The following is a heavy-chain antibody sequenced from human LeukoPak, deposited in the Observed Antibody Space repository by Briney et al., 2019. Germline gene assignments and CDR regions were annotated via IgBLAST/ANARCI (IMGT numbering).Heavy chain of an antibody. D-gene: IGHD2-2*01. V-gene: IGHV3-66*01. CDR2: IYSGGST. CDR3: ARNLWVDKELCPILFDY. J-gene: IGHJ4*02. Sequence: GGSLRLSCAASGFTVSSNYMSWVRQAPGKGLEWVSVIYSGGSTYYADSAKGRFTISRDNSKNTLYLQMNSLRAEDTAVYYCARNLWVDKELCPILFDYWGQGPLVTVSS. CDR1: GFTVSSNY.